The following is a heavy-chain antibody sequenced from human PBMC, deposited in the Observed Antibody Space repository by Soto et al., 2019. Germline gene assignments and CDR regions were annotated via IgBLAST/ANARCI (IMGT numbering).Heavy chain of an antibody. CDR2: IYYSGST. D-gene: IGHD5-18*01. V-gene: IGHV4-39*01. CDR3: ARRRYSYGEPFDY. CDR1: GGSISSSSYY. J-gene: IGHJ4*02. Sequence: QLQLQESGPGLVKPSETLSLTCTVSGGSISSSSYYWGWIRQPPGKGLEWIGSIYYSGSTYYNPSLKSRVTISVDTSKNQFSLKLSSVTAADTAVYYCARRRYSYGEPFDYWGQGTLVTVSS.